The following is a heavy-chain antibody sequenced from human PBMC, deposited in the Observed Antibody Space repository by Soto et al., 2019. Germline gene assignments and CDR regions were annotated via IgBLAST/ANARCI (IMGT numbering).Heavy chain of an antibody. CDR2: IYYSGST. J-gene: IGHJ4*02. Sequence: SETLSLTCTVSGGSISSYYWSWIRQPPGKGLEWIGYIYYSGSTNYNPSLKSRVTISVDTSKNQFSLKLSSVTAADTAVYYCARQGSSSWWGESFDYWGQGTLVTVSS. CDR3: ARQGSSSWWGESFDY. D-gene: IGHD6-13*01. CDR1: GGSISSYY. V-gene: IGHV4-59*08.